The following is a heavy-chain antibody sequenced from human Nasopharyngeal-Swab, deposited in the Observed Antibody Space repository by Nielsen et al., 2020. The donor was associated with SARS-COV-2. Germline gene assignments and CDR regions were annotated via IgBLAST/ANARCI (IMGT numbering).Heavy chain of an antibody. CDR1: GYTFTSYY. CDR2: INPSGGST. Sequence: ASVKVSCKASGYTFTSYYIHWVRQAPGQGLEWMGIINPSGGSTNYAQKFQGRVTMTRDTSTSTVYMELSSLRSEDTAVYYCARDTSRWNFDSSGYTDYWGQGTLVTVSS. D-gene: IGHD3-22*01. CDR3: ARDTSRWNFDSSGYTDY. J-gene: IGHJ4*02. V-gene: IGHV1-46*01.